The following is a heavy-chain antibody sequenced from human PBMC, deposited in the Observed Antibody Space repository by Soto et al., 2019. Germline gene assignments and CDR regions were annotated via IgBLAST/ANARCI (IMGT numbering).Heavy chain of an antibody. Sequence: PGGSLRLSCAASGFTFSSYAMHWVRQAPGKGLEWVAVISYDGSNKYYADSVKGRFTISRDNSKNTLCLQMNNLRAEDTAVYYCARDRGSPIFDYWGQGTLVTVSS. CDR2: ISYDGSNK. V-gene: IGHV3-30-3*01. CDR3: ARDRGSPIFDY. J-gene: IGHJ4*02. CDR1: GFTFSSYA. D-gene: IGHD1-26*01.